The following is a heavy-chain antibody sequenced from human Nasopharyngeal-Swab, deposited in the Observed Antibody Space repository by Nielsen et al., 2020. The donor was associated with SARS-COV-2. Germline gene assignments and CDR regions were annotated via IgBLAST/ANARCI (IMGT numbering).Heavy chain of an antibody. D-gene: IGHD6-19*01. CDR3: TRGRITVAGFEYFQY. Sequence: GESLKISWAASGFSFSTAWMSWVRQAPGKGLEWVAYISSGSTTVYYADSVQGRFTVSRDNAKNSVHLQMDSLRADDTAVYYCTRGRITVAGFEYFQYWGQGTLVTVSS. CDR1: GFSFSTAW. CDR2: ISSGSTTV. J-gene: IGHJ1*01. V-gene: IGHV3-48*04.